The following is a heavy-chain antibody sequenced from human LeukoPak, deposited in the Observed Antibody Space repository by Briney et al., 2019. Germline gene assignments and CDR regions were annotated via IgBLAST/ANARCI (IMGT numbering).Heavy chain of an antibody. CDR3: ATWDYYGSGMSPDAFDI. V-gene: IGHV4-59*08. CDR2: FYYSGST. CDR1: GGSISSYY. J-gene: IGHJ3*02. D-gene: IGHD3-10*01. Sequence: SETLSLTCTVSGGSISSYYWSWIRQPPGKGPEWIGYFYYSGSTNYNPSLKSRVTISVDTSKNQFSLKLSSVTAADTAVYYCATWDYYGSGMSPDAFDIWGQGTMVTVSS.